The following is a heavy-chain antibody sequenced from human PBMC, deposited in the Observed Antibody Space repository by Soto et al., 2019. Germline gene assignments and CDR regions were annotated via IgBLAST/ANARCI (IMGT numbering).Heavy chain of an antibody. Sequence: EVQLLESGGGLIQPGGSLRLSCAASGFTFSNYAMGWVRQAPGKGLEWFSAITGGGGDTNYADSVKGRFTISRDNSNSALFLQMNSLGAEDTAVYYCAKGSSSSRPYYFDYWAQGTLVTVSS. CDR3: AKGSSSSRPYYFDY. CDR1: GFTFSNYA. J-gene: IGHJ4*02. D-gene: IGHD2-2*01. V-gene: IGHV3-23*01. CDR2: ITGGGGDT.